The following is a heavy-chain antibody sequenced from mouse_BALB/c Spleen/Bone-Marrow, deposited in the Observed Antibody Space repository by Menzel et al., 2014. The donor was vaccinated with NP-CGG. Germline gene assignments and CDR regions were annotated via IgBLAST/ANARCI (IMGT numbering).Heavy chain of an antibody. V-gene: IGHV1S137*01. Sequence: QVQLKESGAELVRPGASVKISCKGSGYTFTDYDMHWVKQSHAKSLEWIGVISTYYGDASYNQKFKGKATMTVDKSSSTAYMELARLTSEDSAIYYCASGNYYYAMGYWGQGTSVTVSS. J-gene: IGHJ4*01. CDR1: GYTFTDYD. CDR2: ISTYYGDA. CDR3: ASGNYYYAMGY. D-gene: IGHD2-1*01.